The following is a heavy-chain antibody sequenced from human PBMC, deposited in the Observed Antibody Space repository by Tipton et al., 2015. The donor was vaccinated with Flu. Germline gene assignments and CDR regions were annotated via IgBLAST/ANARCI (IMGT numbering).Heavy chain of an antibody. J-gene: IGHJ5*02. V-gene: IGHV4-4*07. D-gene: IGHD3/OR15-3a*01. CDR3: ARQPSYETFGLFLPGWFDP. CDR2: MYVSGST. Sequence: GLVKPSETLSLTCTVSGGSMSSFYWTWIRQPAGKGLEWIGRMYVSGSTKYNPSLKSRVTMSVDTSKNQFSLKLSSVTAADTAVYYCARQPSYETFGLFLPGWFDPWGQGTPVTVSS. CDR1: GGSMSSFY.